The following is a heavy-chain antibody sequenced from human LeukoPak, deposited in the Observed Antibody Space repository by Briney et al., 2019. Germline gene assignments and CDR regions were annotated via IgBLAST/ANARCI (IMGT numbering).Heavy chain of an antibody. Sequence: ASVKVSCKASGYTFTGYYMHWVRQAPGQGLEWMGWINPNSGGTNYAQKFQGRVTMTRDTSISTAYMELSRLRSDDTAVYYCARDLHATVTNPWLDPWGQGALVTVSS. CDR2: INPNSGGT. D-gene: IGHD4-17*01. J-gene: IGHJ5*02. CDR1: GYTFTGYY. V-gene: IGHV1-2*02. CDR3: ARDLHATVTNPWLDP.